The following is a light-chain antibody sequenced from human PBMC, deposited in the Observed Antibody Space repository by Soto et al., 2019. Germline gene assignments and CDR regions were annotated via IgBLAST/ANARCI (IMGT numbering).Light chain of an antibody. Sequence: QSALSQPASVSGSPGQTITISCTGTSTDVGGYNAVSWYQHHPGKAPKLIIYEVTHRPSGVSDRFSASKSGNTASLTISGLQAEDEADYYCNSFRVSHLDVFGTGTKGTVL. CDR1: STDVGGYNA. CDR2: EVT. CDR3: NSFRVSHLDV. J-gene: IGLJ1*01. V-gene: IGLV2-14*01.